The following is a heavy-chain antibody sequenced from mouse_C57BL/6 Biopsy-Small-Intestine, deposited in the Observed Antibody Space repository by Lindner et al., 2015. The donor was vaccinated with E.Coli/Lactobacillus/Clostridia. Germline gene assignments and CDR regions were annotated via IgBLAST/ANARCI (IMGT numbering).Heavy chain of an antibody. D-gene: IGHD2-4*01. CDR3: ARDYPWFAY. V-gene: IGHV1-42*01. CDR2: INPSTGGT. CDR1: LLIHWLL. Sequence: VQLQESGPELVKPGAFSEDILQGFWLLIHWLLHELGEAKYLKRSLEWIGEINPSTGGTYLQPEVQGQGHIDCRQIPPSTAYMQLKSLTSEDSAVYYCARDYPWFAYWGQGTLVTVSA. J-gene: IGHJ3*01.